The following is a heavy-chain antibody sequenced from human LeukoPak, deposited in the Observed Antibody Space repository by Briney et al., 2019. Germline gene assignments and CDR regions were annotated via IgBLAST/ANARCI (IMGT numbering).Heavy chain of an antibody. CDR1: GFTFSSDG. V-gene: IGHV3-23*01. Sequence: GGSLRVSCAAPGFTFSSDGMSWGRQAPGKRLEWVSAISGSVGGTYYADSVKGGCTISRDNSKKTLYLQKKSLRYGETGLGYFARDWFHAIDYWGHGTLVTVSS. CDR2: ISGSVGGT. J-gene: IGHJ4*01. D-gene: IGHD2/OR15-2a*01. CDR3: ARDWFHAIDY.